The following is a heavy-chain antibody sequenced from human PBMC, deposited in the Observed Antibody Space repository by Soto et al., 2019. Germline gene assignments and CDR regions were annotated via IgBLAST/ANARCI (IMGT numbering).Heavy chain of an antibody. J-gene: IGHJ6*02. D-gene: IGHD3-3*01. CDR1: GGSISSYY. Sequence: SETLSLTCTVSGGSISSYYWSWIRQPPGKGLEWIGYIYYSGGTNYNPSLKSRVTISVDTSKNQFSLKLSSVTAADTAVYYCARDRGGGDFWSGLHYYYYGMDVWGQGTTVTVSS. CDR3: ARDRGGGDFWSGLHYYYYGMDV. V-gene: IGHV4-59*01. CDR2: IYYSGGT.